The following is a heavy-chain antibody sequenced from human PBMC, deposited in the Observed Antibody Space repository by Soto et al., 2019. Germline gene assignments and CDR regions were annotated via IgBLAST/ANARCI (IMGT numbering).Heavy chain of an antibody. D-gene: IGHD6-13*01. CDR3: ARVDAQSIMASGTGNYYFDK. CDR1: GFIFDNYA. CDR2: ITHNGDRK. Sequence: EVQLEESGGGLIQPGRSLRLSCAASGFIFDNYAMHWVRQRPGRGLEWVSAITHNGDRKGYADSVKGRFTISRDNARNALYLEMTSLTAEDTASYYCARVDAQSIMASGTGNYYFDKWGRGTLVTVSS. V-gene: IGHV3-9*01. J-gene: IGHJ4*02.